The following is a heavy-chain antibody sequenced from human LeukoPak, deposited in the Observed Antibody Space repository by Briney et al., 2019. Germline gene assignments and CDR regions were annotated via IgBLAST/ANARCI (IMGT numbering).Heavy chain of an antibody. J-gene: IGHJ6*03. Sequence: SETLSLTCTVCGGSISSSSYYWGWIRQPPGKGLEWIVSIYYSGSTYCNPSLKSRVTISVDTSKNQFSLKLSSVTAADTAVYYCARLGVRGGPGYMDVWGKGTTVTVSS. CDR3: ARLGVRGGPGYMDV. D-gene: IGHD3-10*01. CDR2: IYYSGST. CDR1: GGSISSSSYY. V-gene: IGHV4-39*01.